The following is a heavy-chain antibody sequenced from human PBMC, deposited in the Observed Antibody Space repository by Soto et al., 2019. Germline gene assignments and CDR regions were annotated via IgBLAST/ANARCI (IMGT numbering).Heavy chain of an antibody. CDR2: ISDSGDST. CDR1: GFTFRSYG. V-gene: IGHV3-23*01. CDR3: AKDPKRRDGYKVDAFDV. Sequence: SCAASGFTFRSYGMIWVRQAPGKGLEWVSAISDSGDSTFYADSVKGRFTISRDNFKNTLYLQMNSLRAEDTAVYYCAKDPKRRDGYKVDAFDVWGQGTMVTVSS. J-gene: IGHJ3*01. D-gene: IGHD2-21*01.